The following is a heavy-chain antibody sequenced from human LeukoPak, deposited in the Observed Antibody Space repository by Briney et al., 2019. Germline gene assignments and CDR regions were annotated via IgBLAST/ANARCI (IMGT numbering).Heavy chain of an antibody. CDR3: ARQYSGYDYLDY. Sequence: GESLKISCKGFGYNFTTHWIGWVRQMPGKGLEWMGIIYPGDSDTRYSPSFQGQVTISADKSISTAYLQWSSLKASDTAMYYCARQYSGYDYLDYWGQGTLVTVSS. CDR2: IYPGDSDT. V-gene: IGHV5-51*01. D-gene: IGHD5-12*01. J-gene: IGHJ4*02. CDR1: GYNFTTHW.